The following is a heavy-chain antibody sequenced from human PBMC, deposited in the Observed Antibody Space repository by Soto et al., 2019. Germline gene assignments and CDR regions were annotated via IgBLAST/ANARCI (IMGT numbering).Heavy chain of an antibody. V-gene: IGHV1-3*01. CDR3: ARGSYEDYYYGLDV. D-gene: IGHD1-26*01. J-gene: IGHJ6*02. CDR1: GYTFTSYA. Sequence: GASVKVSCEASGYTFTSYAMHWVRQAPGQRLEWMGWINAGNGNTKYSQKFQGRVTITRDTSASTAYMELSSLRSEDTAVYYCARGSYEDYYYGLDVWGQGTTVTVSS. CDR2: INAGNGNT.